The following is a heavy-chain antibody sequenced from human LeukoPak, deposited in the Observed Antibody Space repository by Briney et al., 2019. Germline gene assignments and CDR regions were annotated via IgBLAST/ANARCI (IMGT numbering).Heavy chain of an antibody. CDR1: GYTFTSYG. CDR2: ISAYNGNT. D-gene: IGHD2-15*01. Sequence: ASVRVSCKASGYTFTSYGISWVRQAPGQGLEWMGWISAYNGNTNYAQKLQGRVTMTTDTSTSTAYMELRSLRSDDTAVYYCAREGPLYRGPTVLGYWGQGTLVTVSS. J-gene: IGHJ4*02. V-gene: IGHV1-18*01. CDR3: AREGPLYRGPTVLGY.